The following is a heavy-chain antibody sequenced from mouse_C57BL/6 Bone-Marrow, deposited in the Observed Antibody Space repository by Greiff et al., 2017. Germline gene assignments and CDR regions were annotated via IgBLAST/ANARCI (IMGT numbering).Heavy chain of an antibody. CDR1: GYTFTGYW. D-gene: IGHD2-2*01. Sequence: QVQLQQSGAELMKPGASVKLSCKATGYTFTGYWIEWVKQRPGHGLEWIGEILPGSGSTNYNEKFKGKATFTADTSSITAYMQLGSLTPEDSAIYYCASWLWHRPCYFDFWGQGTTLTVSS. CDR3: ASWLWHRPCYFDF. CDR2: ILPGSGST. V-gene: IGHV1-9*01. J-gene: IGHJ2*01.